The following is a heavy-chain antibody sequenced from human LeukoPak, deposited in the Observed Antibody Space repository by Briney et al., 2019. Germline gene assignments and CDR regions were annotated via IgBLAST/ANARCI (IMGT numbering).Heavy chain of an antibody. CDR1: GYTFTNYG. Sequence: ASVKVSCKASGYTFTNYGINWVRQAPGQGLEWMGWISAYNGNTNSAQKFQGRVTMTTDTSTNTAYMELRSLRSDDTAVYYCARDFSSVHRGEVSYHWGQGTLVTVSS. D-gene: IGHD3-10*01. CDR2: ISAYNGNT. J-gene: IGHJ5*02. CDR3: ARDFSSVHRGEVSYH. V-gene: IGHV1-18*01.